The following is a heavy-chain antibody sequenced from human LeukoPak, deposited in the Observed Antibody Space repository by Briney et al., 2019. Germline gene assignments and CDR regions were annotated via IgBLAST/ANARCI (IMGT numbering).Heavy chain of an antibody. J-gene: IGHJ4*02. CDR1: GFIFTGYF. V-gene: IGHV3-23*01. Sequence: GGSLRLSCAASGFIFTGYFMSWVRQAPGKGLEWVSAISGSGGSTYYADSVKGRFTISRDNSKNTLYLQMNSLRAEDTAVYYCARGDGYNLYYFDYWGQGTLVTVSS. CDR3: ARGDGYNLYYFDY. CDR2: ISGSGGST. D-gene: IGHD5-24*01.